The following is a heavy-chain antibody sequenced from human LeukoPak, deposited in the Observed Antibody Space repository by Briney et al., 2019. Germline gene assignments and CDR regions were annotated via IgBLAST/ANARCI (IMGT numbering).Heavy chain of an antibody. CDR3: TTGHPGSSDY. V-gene: IGHV3-74*01. Sequence: GGSLRLSCAASGFTFSSYWMHWVRQVPGKGLLWVARISDDATSTKYVDSVKGRFTIARDNAKSTLYLQMNNLRVADTGVYYCTTGHPGSSDYWGQGTLVTVSS. CDR1: GFTFSSYW. J-gene: IGHJ4*02. D-gene: IGHD6-6*01. CDR2: ISDDATST.